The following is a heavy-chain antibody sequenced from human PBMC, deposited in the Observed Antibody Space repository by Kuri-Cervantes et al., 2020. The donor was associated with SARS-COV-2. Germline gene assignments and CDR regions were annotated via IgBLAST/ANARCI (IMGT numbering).Heavy chain of an antibody. CDR2: IKQDESEK. J-gene: IGHJ4*02. V-gene: IGHV3-7*01. CDR1: GFTFSNYW. CDR3: ARAYSTAWHLVY. D-gene: IGHD6-19*01. Sequence: GESLKISCAASGFTFSNYWMNWVRQAPGKGLEWVANIKQDESEKFYVDSVKGRFTVSRDNAKNLLYLQMNSLRAEDTAVYYCARAYSTAWHLVYWGQGSLVTVSS.